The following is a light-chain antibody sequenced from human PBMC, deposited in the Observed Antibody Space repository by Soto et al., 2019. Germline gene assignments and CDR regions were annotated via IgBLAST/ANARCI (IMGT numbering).Light chain of an antibody. Sequence: QSVLTQPPSASGTPGQRVTISCSGSSSNIGSNSVYWYQQLPGTAPNLLIYSNNERPSGVPDRFSGSKSGTSASLAISGLRSEDEADYYCAAWDDSLSGYVVFGGGTKVTVL. CDR3: AAWDDSLSGYVV. V-gene: IGLV1-47*02. CDR2: SNN. CDR1: SSNIGSNS. J-gene: IGLJ2*01.